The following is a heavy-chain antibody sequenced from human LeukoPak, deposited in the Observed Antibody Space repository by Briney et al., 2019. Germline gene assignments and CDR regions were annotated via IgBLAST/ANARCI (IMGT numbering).Heavy chain of an antibody. CDR3: AKGRGYSYGYLVYYYYGMDV. J-gene: IGHJ6*02. CDR1: GSTFSSSW. D-gene: IGHD5-18*01. V-gene: IGHV3-7*02. Sequence: PGGSLRLSCAASGSTFSSSWMSWVRQTPGQGLEWVANINPDGRYTFYLDSVKGRFTISRDNAKNSLYLQMNSLRAEDTAVYYCAKGRGYSYGYLVYYYYGMDVWGQGTTVTVSS. CDR2: INPDGRYT.